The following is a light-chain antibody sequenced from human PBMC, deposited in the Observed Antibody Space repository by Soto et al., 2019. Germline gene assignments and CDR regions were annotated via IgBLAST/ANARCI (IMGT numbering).Light chain of an antibody. CDR1: SSDIGSYNF. CDR2: EVS. Sequence: QSALTQPPSASGSPGQSVTISCTGTSSDIGSYNFVSWYQQHPGKAPKLIIYEVSNRPSGVSNRFSGSKSGNTASLTISGLQAEDEADYYCSSYTTSSTLGVFGAGTKLTVL. V-gene: IGLV2-14*01. J-gene: IGLJ1*01. CDR3: SSYTTSSTLGV.